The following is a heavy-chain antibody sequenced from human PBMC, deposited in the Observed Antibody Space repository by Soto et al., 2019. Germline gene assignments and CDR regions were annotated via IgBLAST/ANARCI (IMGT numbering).Heavy chain of an antibody. V-gene: IGHV3-23*01. CDR1: GFTFSNYA. Sequence: GGSLRLSCAASGFTFSNYAMSWVRQAPGKRLEWVSAISGGSESLYFAESVKGRFTISRDNAKSTLYLQMNSLGADDTAVYNCAKEPVGPDWYFDLWGRGTLVTVSS. CDR3: AKEPVGPDWYFDL. J-gene: IGHJ2*01. CDR2: ISGGSESL.